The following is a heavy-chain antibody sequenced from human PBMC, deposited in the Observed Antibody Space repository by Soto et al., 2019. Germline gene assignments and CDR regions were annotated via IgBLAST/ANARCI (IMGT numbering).Heavy chain of an antibody. J-gene: IGHJ6*02. V-gene: IGHV3-74*01. CDR1: GFTFSSYW. CDR2: INSDGSST. CDR3: ARDQEYYDILTGYYYYGMDV. Sequence: GGSLRLSCAASGFTFSSYWMHWVRQAPGKGLVWVSRINSDGSSTSYADSVKGRFTISRDNAKNTLYLQMNSLRAEDTAVYYCARDQEYYDILTGYYYYGMDVWGQGTTVTVSS. D-gene: IGHD3-9*01.